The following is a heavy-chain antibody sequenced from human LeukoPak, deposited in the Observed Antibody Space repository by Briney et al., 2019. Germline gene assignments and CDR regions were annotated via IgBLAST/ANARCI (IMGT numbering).Heavy chain of an antibody. J-gene: IGHJ4*02. CDR1: GFTFSSYA. D-gene: IGHD3-22*01. CDR2: ISGSGGST. V-gene: IGHV3-23*01. Sequence: GGSLRLSCAASGFTFSSYAMSWVRQAPGKGLEWVSAISGSGGSTYYADSVKGRFTISRYNSKNTLYLQMNSLRAEDTAVYYCAKVSSSGYYYRFGVDYWGQGTLVTVSS. CDR3: AKVSSSGYYYRFGVDY.